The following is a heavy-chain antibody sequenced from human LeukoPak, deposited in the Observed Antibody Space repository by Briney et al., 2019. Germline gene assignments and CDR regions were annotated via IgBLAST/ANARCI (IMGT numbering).Heavy chain of an antibody. D-gene: IGHD4-11*01. V-gene: IGHV1-24*01. Sequence: ASVKVSCKVSAYTLADLSMHWVRQAPGKGLEWMGGFDPGDGDTIYAQRFQGRVTMTEDTSTDTAYMELSSLRSEDTAVYYCATVRDYHDAFDFWGQGTLVTVSS. CDR1: AYTLADLS. CDR2: FDPGDGDT. J-gene: IGHJ4*02. CDR3: ATVRDYHDAFDF.